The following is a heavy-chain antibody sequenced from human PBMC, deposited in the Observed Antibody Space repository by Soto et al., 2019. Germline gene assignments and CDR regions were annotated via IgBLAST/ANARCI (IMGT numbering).Heavy chain of an antibody. V-gene: IGHV4-30-4*01. CDR3: ARIISSSWLYHWFDP. Sequence: QVQLQESGPGLVKPSQTLSLTCTVSGGSISSGDYYWSWIRQPPGKGLEWIGYSYYSGSTYYNPSLKRLGTISVDTSTHQFSLKLSSVTAADTAVYYCARIISSSWLYHWFDPWGQGTLVTVSS. D-gene: IGHD6-13*01. J-gene: IGHJ5*02. CDR2: SYYSGST. CDR1: GGSISSGDYY.